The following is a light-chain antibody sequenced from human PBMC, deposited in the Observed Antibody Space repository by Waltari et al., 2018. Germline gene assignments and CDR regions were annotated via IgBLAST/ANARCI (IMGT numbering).Light chain of an antibody. CDR1: SSDVGGYNY. CDR3: SSYAGADTVV. V-gene: IGLV2-8*01. J-gene: IGLJ2*01. Sequence: QSALTQHPSASGSPGQSVTISCTGTSSDVGGYNYVSWYQQYPNKAPKLMIYEVNKRPSGVPDRFSGSKSGNTASLTVSGLQAEDEADYYCSSYAGADTVVFGGGTKLTVL. CDR2: EVN.